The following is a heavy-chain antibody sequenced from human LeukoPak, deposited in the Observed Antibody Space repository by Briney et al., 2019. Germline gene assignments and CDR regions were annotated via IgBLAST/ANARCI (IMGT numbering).Heavy chain of an antibody. D-gene: IGHD2-21*02. V-gene: IGHV3-74*01. Sequence: PGGSLRLPCAASGFTFSSYWMHWVRQAPGKGLVWVSRINSDGSSTSYADSVKGRFTISRDNAKNTLYLQMNSLRAEDTVVYYCAKAGIVVMTSVDYWGQGTLVTVSS. CDR1: GFTFSSYW. J-gene: IGHJ4*02. CDR3: AKAGIVVMTSVDY. CDR2: INSDGSST.